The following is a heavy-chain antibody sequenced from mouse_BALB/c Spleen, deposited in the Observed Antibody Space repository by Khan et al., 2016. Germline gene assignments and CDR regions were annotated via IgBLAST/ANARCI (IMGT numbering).Heavy chain of an antibody. CDR2: IWSGGTT. J-gene: IGHJ4*01. CDR3: ASTGSYALDY. D-gene: IGHD4-1*02. Sequence: QVQLKESGPGLVQPSQSLSITCTVSGFSLTRFGVHWVRQSPGKGLEWLGVIWSGGTTDYNAAFIYTLSISKDNSQSQVFFKVNSLQVKYTAIYYCASTGSYALDYWGQGTSVTVSS. CDR1: GFSLTRFG. V-gene: IGHV2-2*02.